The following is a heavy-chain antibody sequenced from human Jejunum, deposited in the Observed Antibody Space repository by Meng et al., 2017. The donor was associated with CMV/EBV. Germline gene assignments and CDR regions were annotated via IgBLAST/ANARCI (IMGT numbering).Heavy chain of an antibody. D-gene: IGHD3-10*01. CDR3: ARNARGSGY. CDR2: IKQDGSEK. V-gene: IGHV3-7*01. Sequence: SCAASGFTFSDFAMTWVRQAPGKGLEWVANIKQDGSEKYYVDSVKGRFTISRDNAKNSLFLQMNSLRAEDTAMYYCARNARGSGYWGQGTLVTVSS. J-gene: IGHJ4*02. CDR1: GFTFSDFA.